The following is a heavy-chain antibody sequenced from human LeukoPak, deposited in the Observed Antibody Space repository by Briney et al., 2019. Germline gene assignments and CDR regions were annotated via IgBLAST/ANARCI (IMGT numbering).Heavy chain of an antibody. CDR3: ARTFSGSHTPFDY. CDR1: GGSISSYY. CDR2: IYYSGST. V-gene: IGHV4-59*08. D-gene: IGHD3-10*01. J-gene: IGHJ4*02. Sequence: SETLSLTCTVSGGSISSYYWSWIRQPPGKGLKWIGYIYYSGSTNYNPSLKSRVTISVDTSKNQFSLKLSSVTAADTAVYYCARTFSGSHTPFDYWGQGTLVTVSS.